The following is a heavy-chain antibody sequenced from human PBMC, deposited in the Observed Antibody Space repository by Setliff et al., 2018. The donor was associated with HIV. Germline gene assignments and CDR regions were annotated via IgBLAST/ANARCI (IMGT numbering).Heavy chain of an antibody. CDR3: AENRSPSIFSAPTSAFDI. CDR2: IIPIFGKT. Sequence: SVKVSCKGFGGTFSTYSLSWVRQAPGQGLEWMGGIIPIFGKTNYAQKFQGRVTTTADKSTTTAFMDLSGLRSEDTAVYYCAENRSPSIFSAPTSAFDIWGQGTMVTVSS. J-gene: IGHJ3*02. CDR1: GGTFSTYS. V-gene: IGHV1-69*06. D-gene: IGHD3-9*01.